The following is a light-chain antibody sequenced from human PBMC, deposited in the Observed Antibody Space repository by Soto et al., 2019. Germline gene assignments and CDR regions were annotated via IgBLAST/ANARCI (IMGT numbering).Light chain of an antibody. J-gene: IGKJ3*01. Sequence: DIQMTQSPSSLSASVGDRVTITCRASQDIRDSLVWYQQRPGKVPTLLIYAASTLQSGVPSRFSGSGYGTELTLTISSLQSEDVATYYCLKYGGAPYPFGPGTKVDL. CDR2: AAS. CDR3: LKYGGAPYP. CDR1: QDIRDS. V-gene: IGKV1-27*01.